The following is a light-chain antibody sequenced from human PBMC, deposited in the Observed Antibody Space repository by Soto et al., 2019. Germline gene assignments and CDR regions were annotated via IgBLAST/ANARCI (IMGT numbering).Light chain of an antibody. CDR1: KLGDKY. V-gene: IGLV3-1*01. CDR3: QAWDSSTANVV. CDR2: QHS. J-gene: IGLJ2*01. Sequence: SYELTQPPSVSVSPGQTANITCSGDKLGDKYACWYQQRPGQSPVLVIYQHSKRPSGIPERFSGSSSGNTATLTISGTQAMDEADYYCQAWDSSTANVVFGGGTKLTVL.